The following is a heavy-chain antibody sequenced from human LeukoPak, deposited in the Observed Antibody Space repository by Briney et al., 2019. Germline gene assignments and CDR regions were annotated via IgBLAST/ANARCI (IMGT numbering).Heavy chain of an antibody. J-gene: IGHJ5*02. Sequence: GGSLRLSCAASRFTFSTYNMNWVRQAPGKGLEWVSSISSRSSYIYYADSVKGRFTISRDNTKNSLYLQMNSLRAEDTAVYFCAKDGGYDGGPWGQGTLVTVSS. CDR3: AKDGGYDGGP. V-gene: IGHV3-21*01. CDR2: ISSRSSYI. D-gene: IGHD4-23*01. CDR1: RFTFSTYN.